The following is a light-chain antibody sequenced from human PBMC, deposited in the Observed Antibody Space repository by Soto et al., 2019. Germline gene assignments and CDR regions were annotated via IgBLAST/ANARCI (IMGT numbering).Light chain of an antibody. CDR1: QSVSSY. CDR3: QQRSNWPPA. J-gene: IGKJ5*01. V-gene: IGKV3-11*01. Sequence: EIVLTQSPATLSLSPGARAPLSCRARQSVSSYLAWYQQNPGQAPRLPIYDASNRATGIPARFSGSGSGTDFTLTISSLEPEDFAVYYCQQRSNWPPAFGQGTRLEIK. CDR2: DAS.